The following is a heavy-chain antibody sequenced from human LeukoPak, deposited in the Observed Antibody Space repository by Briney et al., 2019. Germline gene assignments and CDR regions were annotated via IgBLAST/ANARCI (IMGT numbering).Heavy chain of an antibody. Sequence: SETLSLTCTVSGDSISSSSYYWGWLRQPPGKGLEWIGSIYYSGSTYYNPSLKSRVTISVDTSKNQFSLKLSSVTAADTAVYYCARLVDSSSWYFDSWGQGTLVTVSP. CDR1: GDSISSSSYY. V-gene: IGHV4-39*07. CDR3: ARLVDSSSWYFDS. D-gene: IGHD3-22*01. J-gene: IGHJ4*02. CDR2: IYYSGST.